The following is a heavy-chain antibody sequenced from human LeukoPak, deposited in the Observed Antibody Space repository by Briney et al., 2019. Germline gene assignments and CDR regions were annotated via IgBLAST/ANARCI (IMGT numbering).Heavy chain of an antibody. CDR2: IYYSGST. D-gene: IGHD2-2*01. J-gene: IGHJ5*02. Sequence: SETLSLTCTVSGGSISSHYWSWIRQPPGKGLEWIGYIYYSGSTNYNPSLKSRVTISVDTSKNQFSLKLSSVTAAAAAVYYCARGWKYQLLMWFDPWGQGTLVTVSS. V-gene: IGHV4-59*11. CDR3: ARGWKYQLLMWFDP. CDR1: GGSISSHY.